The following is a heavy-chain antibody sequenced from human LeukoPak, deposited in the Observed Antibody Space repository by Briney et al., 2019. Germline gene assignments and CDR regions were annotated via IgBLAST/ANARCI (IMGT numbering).Heavy chain of an antibody. D-gene: IGHD2-2*01. V-gene: IGHV4-39*01. J-gene: IGHJ3*02. CDR1: GGSIGSSNYY. CDR3: ARSYCSSTSCYGVGAFDI. Sequence: SETLSLTCTVSGGSIGSSNYYWGWIRQSPGKGLEWIGRVYYSGSTYNNPSLKSRVTIFVDTSKKQFSLKLSSVTAADTAVYYCARSYCSSTSCYGVGAFDIWGQGTMVTVSS. CDR2: VYYSGST.